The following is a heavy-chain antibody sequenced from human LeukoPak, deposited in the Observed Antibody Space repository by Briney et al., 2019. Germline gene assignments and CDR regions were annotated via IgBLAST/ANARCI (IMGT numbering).Heavy chain of an antibody. J-gene: IGHJ4*02. CDR1: GFAFSSYG. D-gene: IGHD3-10*01. CDR2: ISYDGSDK. Sequence: GGSLRLSCAASGFAFSSYGMHWVRQAPGKGLEWVAIISYDGSDKYYADSVKGRFTISRDNSKNTLYLQMNSLRAEDTAVYYCARAWEDHYGSGSYFDYWGQGTLVTVSS. CDR3: ARAWEDHYGSGSYFDY. V-gene: IGHV3-30*03.